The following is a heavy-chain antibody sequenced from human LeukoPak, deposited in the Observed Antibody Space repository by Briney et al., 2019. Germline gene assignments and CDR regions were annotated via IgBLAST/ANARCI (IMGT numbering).Heavy chain of an antibody. D-gene: IGHD3-10*01. CDR3: AKEGSYGSGSYPFDY. CDR1: GFTFSRYA. J-gene: IGHJ4*02. V-gene: IGHV3-30*04. CDR2: ISYDGSNK. Sequence: PGVSLRLSCAASGFTFSRYAMHWVRQAPGKGLEWVAVISYDGSNKYYADSVKGRFTISRDSSRNTLSLQMNSLKAEDTAVYYCAKEGSYGSGSYPFDYWGQGTLVTVSS.